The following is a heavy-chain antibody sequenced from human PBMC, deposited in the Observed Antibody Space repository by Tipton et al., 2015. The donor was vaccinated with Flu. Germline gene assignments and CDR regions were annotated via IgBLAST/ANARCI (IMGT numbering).Heavy chain of an antibody. D-gene: IGHD6-13*01. CDR3: ARGIYISSSWYVGRGDPNKNGH. CDR2: IYHTGST. CDR1: GYSISSGYY. Sequence: TLSLTCIVSGYSISSGYYWGWIRQPPGKGLEWIGSIYHTGSTYYNPSLKSRVTISVDTSKNQFSLKLSSVTAADTAVYYCARGIYISSSWYVGRGDPNKNGHWGQGTLVTVSS. J-gene: IGHJ4*02. V-gene: IGHV4-38-2*02.